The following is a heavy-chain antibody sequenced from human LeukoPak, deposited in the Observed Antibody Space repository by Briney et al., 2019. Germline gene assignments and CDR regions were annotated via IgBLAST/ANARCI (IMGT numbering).Heavy chain of an antibody. V-gene: IGHV1-18*01. J-gene: IGHJ5*02. CDR1: GYTFSSYA. Sequence: ASVKVSCKASGYTFSSYAMNWVRQAPGQGLEWMGWISAYNGNTNYAQKLQGRVTMTTDTSTSTAYMELRSLRSDDTAVYYCARGGRVVILNWFDPWGQGTLVTVSS. CDR3: ARGGRVVILNWFDP. D-gene: IGHD3-3*01. CDR2: ISAYNGNT.